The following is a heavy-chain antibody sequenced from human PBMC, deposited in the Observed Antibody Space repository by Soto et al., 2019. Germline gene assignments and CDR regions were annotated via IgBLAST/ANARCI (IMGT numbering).Heavy chain of an antibody. CDR2: IYHSGST. J-gene: IGHJ5*02. CDR1: GGSISSGGYS. D-gene: IGHD4-4*01. Sequence: QLQLQESGSGLVKPSQTLSLTCAVSGGSISSGGYSWSWIRQPPGKGLEWIGYIYHSGSTYYNPSIKSRVTRSVDMSQHQLSQKLSSVTAADTAVYYCARMHDYSNDIWFDPWGQGTLVTVSS. V-gene: IGHV4-30-2*01. CDR3: ARMHDYSNDIWFDP.